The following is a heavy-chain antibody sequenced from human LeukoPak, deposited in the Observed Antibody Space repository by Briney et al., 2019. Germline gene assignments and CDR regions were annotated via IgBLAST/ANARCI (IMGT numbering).Heavy chain of an antibody. CDR2: ISSSSSYI. CDR3: ARDYYDSSGYYNFY. J-gene: IGHJ4*02. CDR1: GFTVSSNY. Sequence: PGGSLRLSCAASGFTVSSNYMSWVRQAPGKGLEWVSSISSSSSYIYYADSVKGLFTISRDNAKNSLYLQMNSLRAEDTAVYYCARDYYDSSGYYNFYWGQGTLVTVSS. V-gene: IGHV3-21*01. D-gene: IGHD3-22*01.